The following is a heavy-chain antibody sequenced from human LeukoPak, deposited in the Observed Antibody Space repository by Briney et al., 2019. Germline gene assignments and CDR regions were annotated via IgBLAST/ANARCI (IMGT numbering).Heavy chain of an antibody. CDR3: AKDLAGATNYYGMDV. Sequence: GGSLRLSCAASGFTFSSYAMSWVRQAPGKGLEWVSGISGSGGSTYYADSVKGRFTISRDNSKNTLYLQMNSLRAEDTAVYYCAKDLAGATNYYGMDVWGQGTTVTVSS. D-gene: IGHD1-26*01. V-gene: IGHV3-23*01. CDR2: ISGSGGST. CDR1: GFTFSSYA. J-gene: IGHJ6*02.